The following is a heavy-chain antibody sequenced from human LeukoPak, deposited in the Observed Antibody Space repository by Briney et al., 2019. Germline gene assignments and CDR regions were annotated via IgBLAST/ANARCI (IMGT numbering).Heavy chain of an antibody. Sequence: PETLSLTCTVSGGSISSYYWGWIRQPPGKGLEWIGYIYYSGTTNYNPSLKSRVTISVDTSKNQFSLKLSSVTAADTAVYYCARGVYIAAAQYAYWGQGTLVTVSS. V-gene: IGHV4-59*01. D-gene: IGHD6-13*01. J-gene: IGHJ4*02. CDR1: GGSISSYY. CDR2: IYYSGTT. CDR3: ARGVYIAAAQYAY.